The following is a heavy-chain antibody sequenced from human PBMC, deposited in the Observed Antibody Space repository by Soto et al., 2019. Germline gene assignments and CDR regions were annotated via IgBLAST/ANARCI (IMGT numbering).Heavy chain of an antibody. V-gene: IGHV4-30-4*01. CDR1: GGSINIGDYY. CDR3: ARDRYYGSGTYYNFYSGMDV. Sequence: SETRSLTCTVSGGSINIGDYYWTWVRQPAGNCVEWIWNIFHSGSTYYTPSLQSRVTISLDTSKNHFSLKLSSVTPADTAVYYCARDRYYGSGTYYNFYSGMDVWGQGNTVTVSS. D-gene: IGHD3-10*01. J-gene: IGHJ6*02. CDR2: IFHSGST.